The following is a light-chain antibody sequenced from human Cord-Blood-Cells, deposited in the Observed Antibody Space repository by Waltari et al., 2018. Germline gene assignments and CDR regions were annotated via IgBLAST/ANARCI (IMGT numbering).Light chain of an antibody. CDR3: QQLKSYPLT. Sequence: DTQLTQSPSSLSASVGDRATITCRASQGISSYLAWYQQKPGKAPTLLIYAASTLQSGVSSRFSGSGSGTEFTLTISSLQPEDFATYYCQQLKSYPLTFGGGTKVEIK. V-gene: IGKV1-9*01. J-gene: IGKJ4*01. CDR2: AAS. CDR1: QGISSY.